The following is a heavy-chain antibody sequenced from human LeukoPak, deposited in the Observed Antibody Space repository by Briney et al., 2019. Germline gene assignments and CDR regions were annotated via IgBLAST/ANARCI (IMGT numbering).Heavy chain of an antibody. CDR2: ISGSGYST. CDR1: RFSLSNFW. D-gene: IGHD5-12*01. V-gene: IGHV3-23*01. J-gene: IGHJ4*02. CDR3: AKEAGYSGYDYPDY. Sequence: GGSLRLSCVASRFSLSNFWMIWVRQAPGKGLEWVSAISGSGYSTYYADSVKGRFTISRDNSKNTLYLQMNSLRAEDTAVYYCAKEAGYSGYDYPDYWGQGTLVTVSS.